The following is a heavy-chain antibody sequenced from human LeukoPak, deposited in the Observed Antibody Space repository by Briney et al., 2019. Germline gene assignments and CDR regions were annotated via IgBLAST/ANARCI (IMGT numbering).Heavy chain of an antibody. J-gene: IGHJ5*02. V-gene: IGHV3-7*01. CDR3: ARDDCSSISCYHNWFDP. CDR1: GFTFSSYW. CDR2: IKQDGSEK. Sequence: RGSLRLSCAASGFTFSSYWMSWVRQAPGKGLEWGANIKQDGSEKYYVDSVKGRFTISRDNAKNSLYLQMNSLRAEDTAVYYCARDDCSSISCYHNWFDPWGQGTLVTVSS. D-gene: IGHD2-2*01.